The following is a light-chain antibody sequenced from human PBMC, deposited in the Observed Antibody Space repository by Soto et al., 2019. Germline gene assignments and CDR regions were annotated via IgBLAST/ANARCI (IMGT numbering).Light chain of an antibody. CDR1: SSDVGGYNY. V-gene: IGLV2-14*01. Sequence: QSALTQPASVSGSPGQSITISCTGTSSDVGGYNYVSWYQQHPGKAPKLMIYDVSNRPSGVSNRFSGSKSGNTASLTISGLQAEDEAAYSCSSYTSSSTYVVFGGGTKVTVL. J-gene: IGLJ2*01. CDR2: DVS. CDR3: SSYTSSSTYVV.